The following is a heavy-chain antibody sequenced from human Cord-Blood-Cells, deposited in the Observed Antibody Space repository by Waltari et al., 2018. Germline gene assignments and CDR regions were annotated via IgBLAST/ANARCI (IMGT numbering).Heavy chain of an antibody. J-gene: IGHJ4*02. CDR3: ARFLEWLYYFDY. D-gene: IGHD3-3*01. Sequence: QLQLQESGPGLVKPSETLSLPCTVSVGSISSSSYYWGWIRQPPGKGLEWIGSIYYSGSTYYNPSLKSRVTISVDTSKNQFSLKRSSVTAADTAVYYCARFLEWLYYFDYWGQGTLVTVSS. CDR2: IYYSGST. V-gene: IGHV4-39*01. CDR1: VGSISSSSYY.